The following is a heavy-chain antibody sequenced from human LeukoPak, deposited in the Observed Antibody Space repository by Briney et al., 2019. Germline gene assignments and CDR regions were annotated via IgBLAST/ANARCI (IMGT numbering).Heavy chain of an antibody. CDR1: GFTFDDYA. D-gene: IGHD6-19*01. J-gene: IGHJ4*02. Sequence: GGSLRLSCAASGFTFDDYAMHWVRQAPGKGLEWVSLISGDGGSTYYADSVKGRFTISRDNAKNSLYLQMNSLRAEDTAVYYCARDRSLRSGWSVGDWGQGTLVTVSS. CDR3: ARDRSLRSGWSVGD. V-gene: IGHV3-43*02. CDR2: ISGDGGST.